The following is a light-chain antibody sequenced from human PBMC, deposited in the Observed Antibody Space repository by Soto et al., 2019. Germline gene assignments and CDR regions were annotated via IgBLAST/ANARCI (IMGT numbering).Light chain of an antibody. J-gene: IGKJ4*01. CDR3: QQRSNWPLT. CDR1: QSISADY. V-gene: IGKV3D-20*02. Sequence: EIVLTQSPGTLSLSPGGRAALSCRASQSISADYLVWYQQKPGQAPRLLIYGGSSRATGIPDRFSGSGSGTDFTLTISSLEPEDFAVYYCQQRSNWPLTFGGGTKVEIK. CDR2: GGS.